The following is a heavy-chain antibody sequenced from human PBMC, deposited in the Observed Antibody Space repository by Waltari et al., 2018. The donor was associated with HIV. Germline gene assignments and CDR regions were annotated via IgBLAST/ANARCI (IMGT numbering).Heavy chain of an antibody. V-gene: IGHV3-23*01. Sequence: EVQLLESGGDLVQPGGSLRLSCAASGPTFGNCAFSWVRQAPGAGLEWVSAISPDGLYTYYADSVKGRFTISRDNSKNTLYLQMNSLGAEDTAVYYCAKEGIGAFFDDWGQGTLVTVSS. CDR3: AKEGIGAFFDD. D-gene: IGHD3-10*01. CDR2: ISPDGLYT. J-gene: IGHJ4*02. CDR1: GPTFGNCA.